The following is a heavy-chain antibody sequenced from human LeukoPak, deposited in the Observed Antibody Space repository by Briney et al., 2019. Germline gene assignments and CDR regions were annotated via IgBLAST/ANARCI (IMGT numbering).Heavy chain of an antibody. CDR1: GYTFTGYY. CDR2: INPNSGGT. J-gene: IGHJ4*02. Sequence: ASVKVSCKASGYTFTGYYMHWVRQAPGQGLEWMGWINPNSGGTNYAQKFQGRVTMTRDTSISTAYMELSRLRSDDTAVYYCARELLRNYYGSGSLGYWGQGTLVTVSS. D-gene: IGHD3-10*01. CDR3: ARELLRNYYGSGSLGY. V-gene: IGHV1-2*02.